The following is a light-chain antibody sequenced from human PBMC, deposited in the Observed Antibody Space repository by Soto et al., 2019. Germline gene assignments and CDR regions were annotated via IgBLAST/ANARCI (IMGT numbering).Light chain of an antibody. V-gene: IGLV1-44*01. CDR1: SSNIGSNP. J-gene: IGLJ1*01. Sequence: QSVLTQPPSASGTPGQRVTISCSGSSSNIGSNPVNWYQQLPGTAPKLLIYTNYQRPSGVPDRFSGSKSGTSASLAISGLQSEDEADYYCSAWDDSLTGYVFGTGTKVTVL. CDR3: SAWDDSLTGYV. CDR2: TNY.